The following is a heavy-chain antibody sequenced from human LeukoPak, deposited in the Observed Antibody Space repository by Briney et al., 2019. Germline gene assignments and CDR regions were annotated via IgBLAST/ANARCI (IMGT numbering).Heavy chain of an antibody. J-gene: IGHJ4*02. Sequence: SETLSLTCTVSGGSISSSYWSWIRQPPGKGLEWIGYMYYSGSTNYNPSLKSRVTISVDTSKNQFSLKLSSVTAADTAVYHCAREYRSGVDYWGQRTLVTVSS. CDR3: AREYRSGVDY. CDR2: MYYSGST. D-gene: IGHD6-19*01. CDR1: GGSISSSY. V-gene: IGHV4-59*01.